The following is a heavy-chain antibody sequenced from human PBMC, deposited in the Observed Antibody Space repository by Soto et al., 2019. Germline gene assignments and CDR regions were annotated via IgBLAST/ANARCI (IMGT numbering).Heavy chain of an antibody. Sequence: QVQLVESGGGVVQPGRSLRLSCAASGFTFSSYAMHWVRQAPGKGLEWVAVISYDGSNKYYADSVKGRFTISRDNSKNTLYLHMNSLSAEDTAVYYCARAAGGYGSDRFPNWGQGTMVTVSS. CDR2: ISYDGSNK. J-gene: IGHJ4*02. D-gene: IGHD3-10*01. CDR1: GFTFSSYA. CDR3: ARAAGGYGSDRFPN. V-gene: IGHV3-30-3*01.